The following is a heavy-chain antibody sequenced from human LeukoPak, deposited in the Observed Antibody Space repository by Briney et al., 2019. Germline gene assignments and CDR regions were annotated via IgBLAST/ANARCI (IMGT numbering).Heavy chain of an antibody. V-gene: IGHV3-23*01. D-gene: IGHD1-26*01. CDR1: GFTFSSYG. CDR2: ISGGGGST. J-gene: IGHJ4*02. CDR3: AREVGEFDY. Sequence: GGSLRLSCAASGFTFSSYGMTWVRQAPGKGLAWVSIISGGGGSTYYADSVKGRFTISRDNSKNTMYLQMNSLRAEDTAVYYCAREVGEFDYWGQGTLVTVSS.